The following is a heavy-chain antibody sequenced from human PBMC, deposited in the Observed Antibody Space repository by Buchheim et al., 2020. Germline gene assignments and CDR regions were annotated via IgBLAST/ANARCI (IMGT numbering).Heavy chain of an antibody. CDR3: AKVSGLLWFGESNDY. CDR2: ISPSGDNT. D-gene: IGHD3-10*01. J-gene: IGHJ4*02. V-gene: IGHV3-23*01. CDR1: GFTFTTYA. Sequence: EVQLLESGGGLVQPGGSLRLSCTASGFTFTTYAMSWVRHTPGKGLEWISVISPSGDNTYYADSVKGRFTISRDNSRSTIYLQMSSLRAEDTAIYYCAKVSGLLWFGESNDYWGQGTL.